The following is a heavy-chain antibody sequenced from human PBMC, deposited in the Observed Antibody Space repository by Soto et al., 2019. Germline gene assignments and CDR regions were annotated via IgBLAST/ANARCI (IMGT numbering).Heavy chain of an antibody. J-gene: IGHJ4*02. CDR3: ATLNRGSWPSTFDY. V-gene: IGHV1-24*01. D-gene: IGHD6-13*01. CDR2: FDPEDGET. Sequence: ASVKVSCKVSGYTLTELSMHWVRQAPGKGLEWMGGFDPEDGETIYAQKFQGRVTMTEDTSTDTAYMELSSLRSEDTAVYYCATLNRGSWPSTFDYWGQGTLVTVSS. CDR1: GYTLTELS.